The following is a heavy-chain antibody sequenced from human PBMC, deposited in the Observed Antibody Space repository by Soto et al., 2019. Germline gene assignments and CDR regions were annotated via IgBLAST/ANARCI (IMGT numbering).Heavy chain of an antibody. Sequence: SETLSLTCAVSGGSISSSNWWSWVRQPPGKGLEWIGEIYHSGSTNYNPSLKSRVTISVDTSNNQFSLKLSSVTAADTAVYYCARESSTSNYYYYAMDVWGQGTTVTVSS. J-gene: IGHJ6*02. CDR2: IYHSGST. CDR3: ARESSTSNYYYYAMDV. CDR1: GGSISSSNW. V-gene: IGHV4-4*02. D-gene: IGHD2-2*01.